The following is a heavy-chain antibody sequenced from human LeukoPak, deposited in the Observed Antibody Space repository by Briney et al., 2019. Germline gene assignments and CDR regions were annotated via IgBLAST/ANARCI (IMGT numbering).Heavy chain of an antibody. CDR1: GGSIGSYY. CDR2: IYNSGST. V-gene: IGHV4-59*01. D-gene: IGHD5-24*01. Sequence: PSETLSLTCTVSGGSIGSYYWTWIRQPPGKGLEWIGYIYNSGSTNYNPSLKSRVTISVDTSKNQFSLKLSSVTAADTAVYYCARSRDGYNLDYWGQGTLFTVSS. J-gene: IGHJ4*02. CDR3: ARSRDGYNLDY.